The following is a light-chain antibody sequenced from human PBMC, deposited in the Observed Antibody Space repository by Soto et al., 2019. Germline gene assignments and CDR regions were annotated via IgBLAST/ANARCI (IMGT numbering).Light chain of an antibody. CDR2: EGS. CDR1: SSDVGSYNL. CDR3: CSYAGSSTFGVV. V-gene: IGLV2-23*03. Sequence: QSALTQPASVSGFPGQSITISCTGTSSDVGSYNLVSWYQQHPGKAPKLMIYEGSKRPSGVSNRFSGSKSGNTASLTISGLQAEDEADYYCCSYAGSSTFGVVFGGGTKVTVL. J-gene: IGLJ2*01.